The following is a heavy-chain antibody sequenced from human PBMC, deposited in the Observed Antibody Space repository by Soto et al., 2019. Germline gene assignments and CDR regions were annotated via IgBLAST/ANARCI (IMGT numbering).Heavy chain of an antibody. V-gene: IGHV1-69*01. CDR2: IIPLGGTA. Sequence: QVQLEQSGAEVQQPGSSVRVSCKTSGGTFSTYAINWVRQAPGQGLEWMGAIIPLGGTADYSQKFQGRFTITADESTSTAYLQLSSLRSDDTAVYFCARPKGTYRSGYYYFDFWGQGTLVTVSS. CDR3: ARPKGTYRSGYYYFDF. J-gene: IGHJ4*02. CDR1: GGTFSTYA. D-gene: IGHD6-19*01.